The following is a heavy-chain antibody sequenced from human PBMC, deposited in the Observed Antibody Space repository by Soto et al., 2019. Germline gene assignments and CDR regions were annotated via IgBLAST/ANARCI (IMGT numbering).Heavy chain of an antibody. CDR1: GYTFTSYG. Sequence: SVKVSCKASGYTFTSYGISWVRQAPGQGLELMGWISAYNGNTKYEQKFQGRVTMTTDTSTSTAYMELTSLRSDDTAVYYCARDHVGRRWYLDSWGQGTLVTVSS. CDR2: ISAYNGNT. V-gene: IGHV1-18*04. CDR3: ARDHVGRRWYLDS. D-gene: IGHD1-1*01. J-gene: IGHJ4*02.